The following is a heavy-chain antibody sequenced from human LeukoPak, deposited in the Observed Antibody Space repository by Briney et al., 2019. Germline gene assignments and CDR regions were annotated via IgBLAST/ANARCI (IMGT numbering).Heavy chain of an antibody. CDR1: GNYW. Sequence: GGSLRLSCAASGNYWMHWVRQAPGKGLVWVSHINSDGSWTSYADSVKGRFTISKDNAKNTVYLQMNNLGAEDTAVYYCVSFYETYWGRGTLVTVSS. D-gene: IGHD2-2*01. CDR2: INSDGSWT. V-gene: IGHV3-74*01. J-gene: IGHJ4*02. CDR3: VSFYETY.